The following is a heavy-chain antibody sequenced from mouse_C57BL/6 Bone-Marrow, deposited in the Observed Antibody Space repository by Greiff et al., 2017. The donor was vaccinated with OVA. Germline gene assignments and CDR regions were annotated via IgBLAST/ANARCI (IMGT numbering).Heavy chain of an antibody. CDR1: GFNIKDDY. V-gene: IGHV14-4*01. CDR2: IDPENGDT. Sequence: EVKLQQSGAELVRPGASVKLSCTASGFNIKDDYMHWVKQRPEQGLEWIGWIDPENGDTEYASKFQGKATITADTSSNTAYLQLSSLTSEDTAVYYCTTYYSNYVRYWGQGTTLTVSS. CDR3: TTYYSNYVRY. J-gene: IGHJ2*01. D-gene: IGHD2-5*01.